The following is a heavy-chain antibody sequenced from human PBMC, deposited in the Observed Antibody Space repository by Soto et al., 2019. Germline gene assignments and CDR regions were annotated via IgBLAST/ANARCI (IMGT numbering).Heavy chain of an antibody. CDR3: ARDYSNKGFDY. CDR1: GFALIDY. CDR2: ISGSGTAI. D-gene: IGHD4-4*01. J-gene: IGHJ4*01. V-gene: IGHV3-11*01. Sequence: QVQLVESGGGLVRPGGSLRLSCTASGFALIDYMSWIRQAPGRGLECVSYISGSGTAIYIADSVKGRFTVSKNDAKNSLYLQMNSLTAEDTAVYYCARDYSNKGFDYWGHGTLVTVSS.